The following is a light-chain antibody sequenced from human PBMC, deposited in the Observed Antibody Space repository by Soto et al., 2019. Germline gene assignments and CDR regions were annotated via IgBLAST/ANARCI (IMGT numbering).Light chain of an antibody. CDR2: AAS. Sequence: DIQMTQSPSSLSVSVGDRVTITCRASQSITNYLNWYQQKPGKAPKLLVYAASSLQSGVPSRFSGNGSGTDFTLSISSLQPEDFDNYYCHQSESYPYTFGQGTKLEI. CDR3: HQSESYPYT. J-gene: IGKJ2*01. V-gene: IGKV1-39*01. CDR1: QSITNY.